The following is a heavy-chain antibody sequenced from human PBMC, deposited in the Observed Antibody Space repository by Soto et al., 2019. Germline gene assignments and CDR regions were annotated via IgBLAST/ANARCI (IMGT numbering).Heavy chain of an antibody. CDR2: IIPIFGTA. CDR1: GGTFSSYA. J-gene: IGHJ4*02. D-gene: IGHD3-16*01. V-gene: IGHV1-69*13. Sequence: SVKVSCKASGGTFSSYAISWVRQAPGQGLEWMGGIIPIFGTANYAQKFQGRVTITADESTSTAYMELRSLRSEDTAVYYCAGTYYDYVWAIQPRYHFDYWGQGSLVTVSS. CDR3: AGTYYDYVWAIQPRYHFDY.